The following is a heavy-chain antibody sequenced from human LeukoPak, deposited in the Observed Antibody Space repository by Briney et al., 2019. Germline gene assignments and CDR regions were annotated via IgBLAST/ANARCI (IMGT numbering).Heavy chain of an antibody. D-gene: IGHD2-2*01. J-gene: IGHJ4*02. CDR2: ISYDGSNK. V-gene: IGHV3-30-3*01. CDR1: GFTFSSYA. Sequence: PGRSLRLSCAASGFTFSSYAMHWVRQAPGKGLEWVAVISYDGSNKYYADSVKGRFTISRDNSKNTLYLQMNSLRAEDTAVYYCARDILAICSSTSCHSFDYWGQGTLVTVSS. CDR3: ARDILAICSSTSCHSFDY.